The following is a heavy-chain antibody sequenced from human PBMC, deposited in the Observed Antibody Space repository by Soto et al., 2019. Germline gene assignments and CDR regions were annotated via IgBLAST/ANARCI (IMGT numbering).Heavy chain of an antibody. CDR1: VVSISSSNW. V-gene: IGHV4-4*02. CDR2: IYHSGST. CDR3: ARAGITMVRGYFEY. J-gene: IGHJ4*02. D-gene: IGHD3-10*01. Sequence: SETLSLTCAFSVVSISSSNWWSWVREPPGKGLEWIGEIYHSGSTNYNPSLKSRVTISVDKSKDQFSLKLSSVTAADTAVYYCARAGITMVRGYFEYWGQGTLVTVSS.